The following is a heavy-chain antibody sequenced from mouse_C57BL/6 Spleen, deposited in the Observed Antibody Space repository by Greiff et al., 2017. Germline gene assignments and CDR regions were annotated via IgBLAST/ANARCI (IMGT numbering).Heavy chain of an antibody. CDR2: IRSTSNNYAT. D-gene: IGHD3-3*01. V-gene: IGHV10-1*01. CDR3: VRHRGTGYFDY. CDR1: GFSFNTYA. Sequence: EVKLVESGGGLVQPKGSLKLSCAASGFSFNTYAMNWVRQAPGKGLEWVARIRSTSNNYATYHADSVKDRFTISRDDSESMLYLQMNNMRTEDTAMYFCVRHRGTGYFDYWGQGTTLTVSS. J-gene: IGHJ2*01.